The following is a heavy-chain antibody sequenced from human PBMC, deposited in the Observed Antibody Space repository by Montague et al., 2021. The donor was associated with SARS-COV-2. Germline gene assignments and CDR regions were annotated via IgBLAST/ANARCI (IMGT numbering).Heavy chain of an antibody. CDR1: GGSISTYY. D-gene: IGHD2-15*01. CDR2: IYYSGNP. CDR3: ARGKGRSPDAFDI. J-gene: IGHJ3*02. Sequence: SETLSLTCTVSGGSISTYYWSWIRQSPGKGLEWIGYIYYSGNPNYNPSLTSRLSMSVDTSKNQFSLELSSVAAAATAVFFCARGKGRSPDAFDIWGQGITVTVSS. V-gene: IGHV4-59*01.